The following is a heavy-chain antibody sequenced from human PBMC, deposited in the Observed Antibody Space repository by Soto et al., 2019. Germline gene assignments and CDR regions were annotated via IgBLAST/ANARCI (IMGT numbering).Heavy chain of an antibody. J-gene: IGHJ4*02. CDR2: ISGSGGST. CDR3: ARDFSAYYDFWSGYFAPPDY. V-gene: IGHV3-23*01. CDR1: GFTFSSYA. D-gene: IGHD3-3*01. Sequence: GGSLRLSCAASGFTFSSYAMSWVRQAPGKGLEWVSAISGSGGSTYYADSVKGRFTISRDNAKNSLYLQMNSLRAEDTAVYYCARDFSAYYDFWSGYFAPPDYWGQGTLVTVSS.